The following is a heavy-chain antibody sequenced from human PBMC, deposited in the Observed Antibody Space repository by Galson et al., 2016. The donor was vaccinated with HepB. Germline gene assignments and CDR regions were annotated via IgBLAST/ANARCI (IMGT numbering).Heavy chain of an antibody. V-gene: IGHV1-2*02. CDR3: ARDRRNLPNVMDV. J-gene: IGHJ6*02. D-gene: IGHD1-7*01. CDR2: INPNSGGT. Sequence: SVKVSCKASGYTFTGYYLHWVRQAPGQGLEWMGWINPNSGGTNYAQKFQGRVTVTRDTSISTDYMELSRLRYADTAVYYCARDRRNLPNVMDVWGQGTTVTVSS. CDR1: GYTFTGYY.